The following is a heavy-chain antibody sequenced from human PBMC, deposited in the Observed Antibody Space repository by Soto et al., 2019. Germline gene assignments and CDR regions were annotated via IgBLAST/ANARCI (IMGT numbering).Heavy chain of an antibody. CDR1: GYSFSKFG. V-gene: IGHV1-18*04. CDR2: INNYNGHT. CDR3: ARAEGMAPYYPYAMDV. Sequence: VVLVQSGAEVKSLGATVKVSCQASGYSFSKFGIGWVRQAPGRGFEWVGWINNYNGHTNFAPKFKGRVSLTRDSSATTAYMELSSLTPDDPDIQYGARAEGMAPYYPYAMDVWGQGTAVTVSS. J-gene: IGHJ6*02.